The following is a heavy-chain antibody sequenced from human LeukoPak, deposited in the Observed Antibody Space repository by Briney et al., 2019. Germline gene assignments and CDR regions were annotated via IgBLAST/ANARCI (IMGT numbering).Heavy chain of an antibody. Sequence: GRSLRLSCAAPGFTFSSYAMHWVRQAPGKGLEWVAVISYDGSNKYYADSVKGRFTISRDNSKNTLYLQMNSLRAEDTAVYYCARGYGSFDYWGQGTLVTVSS. CDR3: ARGYGSFDY. CDR2: ISYDGSNK. CDR1: GFTFSSYA. D-gene: IGHD4-17*01. J-gene: IGHJ4*02. V-gene: IGHV3-30*04.